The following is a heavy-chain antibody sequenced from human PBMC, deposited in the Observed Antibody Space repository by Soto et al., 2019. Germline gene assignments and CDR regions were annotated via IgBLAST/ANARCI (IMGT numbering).Heavy chain of an antibody. CDR2: ISAYNGDT. V-gene: IGHV1-18*01. D-gene: IGHD6-25*01. CDR1: GYTFSTYG. Sequence: ASVKVSCKASGYTFSTYGINWVRQAPGQGLEWMGWISAYNGDTDYAQNFQGRVTMTTDTSTSTAYMELRSLRSDDTAVYYCARQDPPLQRAAHKCFDTWGQGTLVSVSS. J-gene: IGHJ5*02. CDR3: ARQDPPLQRAAHKCFDT.